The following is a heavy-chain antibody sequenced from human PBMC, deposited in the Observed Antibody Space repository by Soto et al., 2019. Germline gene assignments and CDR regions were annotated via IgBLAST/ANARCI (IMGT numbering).Heavy chain of an antibody. J-gene: IGHJ4*02. D-gene: IGHD3-9*01. V-gene: IGHV3-30*18. CDR2: ISYDGSNK. Sequence: QVQLVESGGGVVQPGRSLRLSCAASGFTFSSYGMHWVRQAPGKGLEWVAVISYDGSNKYYADSVKGRFTISRDNSKNTLYLQMNSLRAEDTAVYYCAKPLFHHNFDWQYDYWGQGTLVTVSS. CDR1: GFTFSSYG. CDR3: AKPLFHHNFDWQYDY.